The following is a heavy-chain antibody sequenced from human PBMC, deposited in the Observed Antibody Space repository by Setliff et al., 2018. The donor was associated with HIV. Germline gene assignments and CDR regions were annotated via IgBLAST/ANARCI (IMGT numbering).Heavy chain of an antibody. V-gene: IGHV4-59*11. CDR2: IYYSGST. CDR3: AREGEIRLGELLVDY. CDR1: GGSISSHY. D-gene: IGHD3-16*01. Sequence: SETLSLTCTVSGGSISSHYWSWIRQPPGKGLEWIGSIYYSGSTNYNPSLKSRVTISVDTSKNQFSLKLSSVTAADTAVYYCAREGEIRLGELLVDYWGQGTLVTVSS. J-gene: IGHJ4*02.